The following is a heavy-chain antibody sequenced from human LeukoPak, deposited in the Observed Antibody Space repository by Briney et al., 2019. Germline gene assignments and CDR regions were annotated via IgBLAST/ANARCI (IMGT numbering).Heavy chain of an antibody. Sequence: SETLSLTCTVSGGSISSYYWSWIRQPPGKGLEWIGYIYYSGSTNYNPSLKSRVTISVDTSKNQFSLKLSSVTAADTAVYYCARVPPLIAVVGGYFDYWAREPRSPSPQ. V-gene: IGHV4-59*08. J-gene: IGHJ4*02. CDR1: GGSISSYY. CDR2: IYYSGST. D-gene: IGHD6-19*01. CDR3: ARVPPLIAVVGGYFDY.